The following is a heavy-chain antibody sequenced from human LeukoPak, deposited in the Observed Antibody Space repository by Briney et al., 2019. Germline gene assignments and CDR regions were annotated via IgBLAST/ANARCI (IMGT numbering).Heavy chain of an antibody. V-gene: IGHV3-23*01. CDR1: GFTFSNYV. Sequence: GGSLRLSCAASGFTFSNYVIIWVRQAPGKGLEWVSGISASGGSTNYADSIKGRFTISRDNSQNTVSLQLNNLRIEDTALYYCAKTSLSDPSGHYYYMDVWGKGTTVTVSS. J-gene: IGHJ6*03. D-gene: IGHD3-3*01. CDR2: ISASGGST. CDR3: AKTSLSDPSGHYYYMDV.